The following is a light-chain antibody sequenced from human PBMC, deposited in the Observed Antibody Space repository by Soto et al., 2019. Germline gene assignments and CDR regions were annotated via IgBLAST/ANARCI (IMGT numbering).Light chain of an antibody. V-gene: IGKV1-39*01. Sequence: IPLTQSPSSLSASVGDRVPITGRASQSISSYLNWYQQKPGKAPKLLIYAASSLQSGVPSRFSGSGSGTDFTLTISRLEPEDFAVYYCQQYGSSGTFGQGTKVDIK. CDR1: QSISSY. CDR2: AAS. CDR3: QQYGSSGT. J-gene: IGKJ1*01.